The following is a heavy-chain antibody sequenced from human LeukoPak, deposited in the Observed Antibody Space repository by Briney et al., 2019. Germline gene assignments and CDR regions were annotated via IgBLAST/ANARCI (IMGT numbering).Heavy chain of an antibody. J-gene: IGHJ4*02. V-gene: IGHV1-18*01. CDR2: IGAYNGNT. CDR3: ARQYYYDSSGYYFGGDYFDY. CDR1: GYTFTSYG. D-gene: IGHD3-22*01. Sequence: ASVKVSCKASGYTFTSYGISWVRQAPGQGLEWMGWIGAYNGNTNYAQKLQGRVTMTTDTSTSTAYMELRSLRSDDTAVYYCARQYYYDSSGYYFGGDYFDYWGQGTLVTVSS.